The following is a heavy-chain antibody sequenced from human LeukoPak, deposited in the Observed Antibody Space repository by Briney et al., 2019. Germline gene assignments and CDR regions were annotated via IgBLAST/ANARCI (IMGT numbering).Heavy chain of an antibody. CDR3: AKFSGWYYFDY. D-gene: IGHD6-19*01. CDR1: GFTFSSLA. J-gene: IGHJ4*02. Sequence: PGGSLRLSCAASGFTFSSLAMHWVRQAPGKGLEWVSVVSGAGSVTYYADSVKGRFTISRDNSKNTLYLQMNSLRAEDTAVYYCAKFSGWYYFDYWGQGTLVTVSS. CDR2: VSGAGSVT. V-gene: IGHV3-23*01.